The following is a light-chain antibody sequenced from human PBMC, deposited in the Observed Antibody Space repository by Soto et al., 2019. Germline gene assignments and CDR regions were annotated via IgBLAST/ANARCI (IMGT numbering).Light chain of an antibody. J-gene: IGKJ5*01. CDR2: EVS. CDR3: MQSTQLPPT. V-gene: IGKV2D-29*02. CDR1: QSLLHITGETF. Sequence: DFVMTQTPLSLSVAHGQPASISCKSSQSLLHITGETFLFWYLQKPGQSPQLLIYEVSTRVSGVPDRFSGSGSGTDFTLEISRVETDDVGIYYCMQSTQLPPTFGQGTRLEIK.